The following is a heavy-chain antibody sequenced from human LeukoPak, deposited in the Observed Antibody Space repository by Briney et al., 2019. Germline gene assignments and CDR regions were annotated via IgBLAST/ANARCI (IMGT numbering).Heavy chain of an antibody. CDR2: IVPIFRTV. Sequence: SVKVSCKASGGTFSTYAFSWVRQAPGHGLGWMGGIVPIFRTVNYAQKFQDRVTITTDESTSTAYMELSSLRSEDTAVYYCARDLVGDYRDSNFYPFDYWGQGTLVTVSS. D-gene: IGHD4-11*01. V-gene: IGHV1-69*05. CDR1: GGTFSTYA. CDR3: ARDLVGDYRDSNFYPFDY. J-gene: IGHJ4*02.